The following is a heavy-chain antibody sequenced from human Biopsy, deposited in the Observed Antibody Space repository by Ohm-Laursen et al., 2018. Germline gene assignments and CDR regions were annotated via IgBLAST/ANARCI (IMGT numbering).Heavy chain of an antibody. CDR2: VTTTSSYI. V-gene: IGHV3-21*04. CDR1: GFTFSSYS. CDR3: AKDRYPSSWHYYYGMDV. D-gene: IGHD6-13*01. Sequence: SPRLSCTASGFTFSSYSMSWVRQAPGKGLEWVSSVTTTSSYIYYADSVKGRFTISRDNAKNSLYLQMNSLRSEDTALYYCAKDRYPSSWHYYYGMDVWGQGTTVTVSS. J-gene: IGHJ6*02.